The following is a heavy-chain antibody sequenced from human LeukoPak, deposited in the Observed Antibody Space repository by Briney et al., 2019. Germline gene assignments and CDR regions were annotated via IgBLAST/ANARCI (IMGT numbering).Heavy chain of an antibody. J-gene: IGHJ4*02. CDR3: ARVTVGAPLDY. CDR2: INIDGSSA. Sequence: GGSLRLSCAASGFTFRSYWMHWVRQAPGKGLVWVSRINIDGSSANYADSVKGRFTISRDNAKNTLYLQMNSLRAEDTAVYYCARVTVGAPLDYWGQGTLVTVSS. V-gene: IGHV3-74*01. CDR1: GFTFRSYW. D-gene: IGHD1-26*01.